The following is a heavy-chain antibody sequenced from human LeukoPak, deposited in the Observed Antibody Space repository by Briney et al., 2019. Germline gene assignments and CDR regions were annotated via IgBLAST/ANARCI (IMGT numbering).Heavy chain of an antibody. J-gene: IGHJ5*02. Sequence: SVKVSCKASGYTFTSYGISWVRQAPGQGLEWMGRIIPIFGTANYAQKFQGRVTITTDESTSTAYMELSSLRSEDTAVYYCARDGGYSSGWRGNWFDPWGQGTLVTVSS. CDR2: IIPIFGTA. CDR1: GYTFTSYG. D-gene: IGHD6-19*01. CDR3: ARDGGYSSGWRGNWFDP. V-gene: IGHV1-69*05.